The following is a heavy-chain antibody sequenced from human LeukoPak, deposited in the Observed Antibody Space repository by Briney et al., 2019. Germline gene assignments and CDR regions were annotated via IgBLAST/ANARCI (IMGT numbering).Heavy chain of an antibody. D-gene: IGHD3-10*01. V-gene: IGHV4-59*01. CDR3: ARRVAGESRSFDI. CDR1: GGSISSYY. J-gene: IGHJ3*02. CDR2: IYYSGST. Sequence: PAETLSLTCTVSGGSISSYYWSWLRQPPGKGLEWIGYIYYSGSTNNNPSLKSRVTISLDTSKNQFSLKLSSLTAADTAVYYCARRVAGESRSFDIWGQGTMVTVSP.